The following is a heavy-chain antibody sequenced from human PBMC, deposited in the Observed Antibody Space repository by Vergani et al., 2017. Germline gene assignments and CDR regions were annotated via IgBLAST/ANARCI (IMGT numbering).Heavy chain of an antibody. V-gene: IGHV4-59*11. CDR2: IYYNGST. Sequence: QVQLQESGPGLVKPSETLSLTCTVSGGSISSHYWSWIRQPPGKGLEWIGYIYYNGSTNYNPSLKSRVTISVDTSNNQFSLKLSSVTAADTAVYYCARDRTYYDFWSGYYNSNYGMDVWGQGTTVTVSS. D-gene: IGHD3-3*01. J-gene: IGHJ6*02. CDR1: GGSISSHY. CDR3: ARDRTYYDFWSGYYNSNYGMDV.